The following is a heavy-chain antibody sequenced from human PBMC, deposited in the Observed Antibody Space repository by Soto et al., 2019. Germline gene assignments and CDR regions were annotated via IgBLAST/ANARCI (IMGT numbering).Heavy chain of an antibody. D-gene: IGHD3-10*01. CDR1: GGSLSSGGYY. CDR3: DMVLQDGFGY. CDR2: IYYSGST. Sequence: SETLSLTCTVSGGSLSSGGYYRSWIRQHPGKGLEWIGYIYYSGSTYYNPPLKSRVTISVDTSKNQFSLKLSSVTAADTAVYSWDMVLQDGFGYWGEGTLGTGSS. V-gene: IGHV4-31*03. J-gene: IGHJ4*02.